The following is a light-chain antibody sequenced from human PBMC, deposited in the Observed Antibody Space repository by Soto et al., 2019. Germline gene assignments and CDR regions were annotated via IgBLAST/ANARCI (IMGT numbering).Light chain of an antibody. CDR3: CSYAGSSTYV. V-gene: IGLV2-23*02. J-gene: IGLJ1*01. CDR2: EVS. CDR1: SSDVGSYNL. Sequence: QSALTQPASVSGSPGQSITISCTGTSSDVGSYNLVSWYQQHPGKAPKLMIYEVSKRPSGVSNSFSGSKSGNTASLTISGLKAEDEADYYCCSYAGSSTYVFGTGTKLTVL.